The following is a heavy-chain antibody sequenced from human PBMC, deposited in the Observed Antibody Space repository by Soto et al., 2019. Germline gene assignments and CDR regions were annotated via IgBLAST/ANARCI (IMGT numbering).Heavy chain of an antibody. Sequence: ASVKVSCKASGYTFTSYAMHWVRQAPGQRLEWMGWINAGNGNTKYSQKFQGRVTITRDTSASTAYMELSSLRSEDTAVYYCARSAPRHIVVVTAIPRELDYWGQGTLVTVSS. CDR1: GYTFTSYA. J-gene: IGHJ4*02. CDR3: ARSAPRHIVVVTAIPRELDY. D-gene: IGHD2-21*02. V-gene: IGHV1-3*01. CDR2: INAGNGNT.